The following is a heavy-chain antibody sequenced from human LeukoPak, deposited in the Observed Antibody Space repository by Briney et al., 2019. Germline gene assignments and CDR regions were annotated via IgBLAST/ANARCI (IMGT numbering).Heavy chain of an antibody. CDR1: GFTFSSYA. J-gene: IGHJ5*02. CDR3: ARNRVVVPAAP. V-gene: IGHV3-7*04. CDR2: INRDGSEK. D-gene: IGHD2-2*01. Sequence: GSLRLSCAASGFTFSSYAMHWVRQAPGKGLEWVANINRDGSEKYYVDSVKGRFTISRDNAKNSLDLQMNSLRVGDTAVYYCARNRVVVPAAPWGQGTLVTVSS.